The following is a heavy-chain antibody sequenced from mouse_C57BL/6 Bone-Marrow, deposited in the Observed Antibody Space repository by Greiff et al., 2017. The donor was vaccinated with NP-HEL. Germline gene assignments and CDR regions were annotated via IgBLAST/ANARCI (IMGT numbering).Heavy chain of an antibody. J-gene: IGHJ4*01. CDR3: ARGSRWLLEDY. V-gene: IGHV5-4*01. Sequence: EVHLVESGGGLVKPGGSLKLSCAASGFTFSSYAMSWVRQTPEKRLEWVATISDGGSYTYYPDNVKGRFTISRDNAKNNLYLQMSHLKSEDTAMYYCARGSRWLLEDYWGQGTSVTVSS. D-gene: IGHD2-3*01. CDR1: GFTFSSYA. CDR2: ISDGGSYT.